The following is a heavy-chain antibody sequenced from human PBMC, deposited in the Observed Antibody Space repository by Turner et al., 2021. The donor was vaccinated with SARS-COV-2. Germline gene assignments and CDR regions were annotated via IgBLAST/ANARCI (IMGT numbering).Heavy chain of an antibody. D-gene: IGHD2-21*02. J-gene: IGHJ4*02. CDR3: ATGYAYCGGDCSIHY. CDR2: FDPEDGET. CDR1: GYPLIELS. V-gene: IGHV1-24*01. Sequence: QVQLVQSGAEVKKPGASVKVSCKVSGYPLIELSMHWVRQAPGKGLEWMGGFDPEDGETIYAQKFQGRVTMTEDTSTDTAYMELSSLRSEDTAVYYCATGYAYCGGDCSIHYWGQGTLVTVSS.